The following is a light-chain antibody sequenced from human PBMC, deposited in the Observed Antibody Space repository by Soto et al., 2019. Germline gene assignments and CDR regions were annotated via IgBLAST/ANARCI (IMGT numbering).Light chain of an antibody. Sequence: QPVLTQSPSASASLGASVKLTCTLSSGHSSYAIAWHQQQPEKGPRYLMKLNSDRSHIKGDGIPDRFSGSSSGAERYLTISSLQSEDEADYYCQTWGTGTVVFGGGTKLTVL. J-gene: IGLJ2*01. V-gene: IGLV4-69*01. CDR2: LNSDRSH. CDR1: SGHSSYA. CDR3: QTWGTGTVV.